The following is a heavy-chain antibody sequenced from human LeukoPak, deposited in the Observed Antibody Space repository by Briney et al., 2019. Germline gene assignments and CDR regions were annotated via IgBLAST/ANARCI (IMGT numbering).Heavy chain of an antibody. CDR2: ISGSGGTT. CDR3: ARERYSGYYFDY. V-gene: IGHV3-23*01. D-gene: IGHD5-12*01. CDR1: GFTFSSYA. Sequence: PGGSLRLSCAVSGFTFSSYAMSWVRQAPGKGLEWVSSISGSGGTTYYADSVKGRSTISRDNSKNTLYLQMNSLRAEDTAVYYCARERYSGYYFDYWGQGTLVTVSS. J-gene: IGHJ4*02.